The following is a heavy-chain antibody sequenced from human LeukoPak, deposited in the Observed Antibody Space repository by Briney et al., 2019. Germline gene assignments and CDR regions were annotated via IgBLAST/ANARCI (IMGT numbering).Heavy chain of an antibody. D-gene: IGHD3-22*01. Sequence: GGSLRLSCAASGFTFSSYSMNWVRQAPGKGLEWASSISSSSSYIYYADSVKGRFTISRDNAKNSLYLQMNSLRAEDTAVYYCASLAGDYYDSSGYYFIDYWGQGTLVTVSS. V-gene: IGHV3-21*01. CDR2: ISSSSSYI. J-gene: IGHJ4*02. CDR3: ASLAGDYYDSSGYYFIDY. CDR1: GFTFSSYS.